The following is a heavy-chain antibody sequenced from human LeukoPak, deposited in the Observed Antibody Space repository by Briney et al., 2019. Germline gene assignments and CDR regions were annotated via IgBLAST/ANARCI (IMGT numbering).Heavy chain of an antibody. CDR2: ITRSSTTI. D-gene: IGHD3-16*01. V-gene: IGHV3-48*01. Sequence: GGSLRLSCAASGFNFSIYSMNWVRQAPGKGLEWVSYITRSSTTIYYADSVKGRFTISRDNAKNSLYLQMNSLRAEDTAVYYCARVSLRGMDVWGQGTTVTVSS. CDR3: ARVSLRGMDV. CDR1: GFNFSIYS. J-gene: IGHJ6*02.